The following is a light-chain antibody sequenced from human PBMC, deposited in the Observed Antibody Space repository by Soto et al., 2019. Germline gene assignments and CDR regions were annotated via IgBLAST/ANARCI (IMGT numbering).Light chain of an antibody. CDR3: AAWDDSLHAVV. CDR2: SND. J-gene: IGLJ2*01. Sequence: QSVLTQPPSASGTPGQRVTMSCSGSSSNIGSNTVNWYQQLPGTAPKLLISSNDQRPSGVPDRFSGSKSGTSASLAISGLQSDDESDYYCAAWDDSLHAVVFGGGTKVTVL. V-gene: IGLV1-44*01. CDR1: SSNIGSNT.